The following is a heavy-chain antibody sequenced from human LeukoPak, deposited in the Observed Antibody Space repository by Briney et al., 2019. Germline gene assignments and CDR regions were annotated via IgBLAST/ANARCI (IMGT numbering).Heavy chain of an antibody. J-gene: IGHJ4*02. CDR1: GYSFTRYW. V-gene: IGHV5-51*01. CDR3: ARRGYGYSQPDY. CDR2: IYPSDSDT. D-gene: IGHD5-18*01. Sequence: HGESLKISCKGSGYSFTRYWIGWVRQMPGKGLEWMGMIYPSDSDTRYSPSFKGQVTISADKSISTAYLQWSSLKASDTAMYYCARRGYGYSQPDYWGQGTLVTVSS.